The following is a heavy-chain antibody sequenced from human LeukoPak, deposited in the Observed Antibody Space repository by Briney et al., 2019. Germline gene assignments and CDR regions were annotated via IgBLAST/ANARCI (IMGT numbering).Heavy chain of an antibody. V-gene: IGHV3-21*01. J-gene: IGHJ4*02. CDR2: ISSSSSYI. D-gene: IGHD6-13*01. CDR3: ARVLAAAAPYYFDY. CDR1: GFTFSSYS. Sequence: GGSLRLSCAASGFTFSSYSMNWVRQAPGKGLEWVSSISSSSSYIYYADPVKGRFIISRDNAKNSLYLQMNSLRAEDTAVYYCARVLAAAAPYYFDYWGQGTLVTVSS.